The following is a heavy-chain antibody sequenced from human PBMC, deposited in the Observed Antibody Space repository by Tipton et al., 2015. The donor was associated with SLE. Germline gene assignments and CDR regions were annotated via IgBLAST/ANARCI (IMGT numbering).Heavy chain of an antibody. CDR1: GGSISSYY. CDR3: ARGVQLSPRAFDI. J-gene: IGHJ3*02. Sequence: TLSLTCTVSGGSISSYYWSWIRQPPRKGLEWIGYIYYSGSTNYNPSLMSRVTISVDTSKNQFSLKLSSVTAADTAVYYCARGVQLSPRAFDIWGQGTMVTVSS. V-gene: IGHV4-59*12. D-gene: IGHD2-2*01. CDR2: IYYSGST.